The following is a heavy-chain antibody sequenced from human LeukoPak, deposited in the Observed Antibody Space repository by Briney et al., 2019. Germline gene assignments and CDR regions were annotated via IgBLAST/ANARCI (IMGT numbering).Heavy chain of an antibody. CDR2: IYSGGST. D-gene: IGHD5-24*01. V-gene: IGHV3-53*01. J-gene: IGHJ4*02. CDR3: ARVLDGYNPHFDY. Sequence: PGGSLRLSCAASGFTFSSYEMNWVRQAPGKGLEWVSVIYSGGSTYYADSVKGRFTISRDNSKNTLYLQMNSLRAEDTAVYYCARVLDGYNPHFDYWGQGTLVTVSS. CDR1: GFTFSSYE.